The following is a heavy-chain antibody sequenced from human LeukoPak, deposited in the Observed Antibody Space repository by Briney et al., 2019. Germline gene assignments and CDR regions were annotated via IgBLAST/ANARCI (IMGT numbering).Heavy chain of an antibody. D-gene: IGHD6-13*01. CDR1: GFTFSDYY. V-gene: IGHV3-11*01. J-gene: IGHJ4*02. Sequence: GGSLRLSSAASGFTFSDYYVSWIRQAPGEGLEWVSYISSSGNTIYYADSVKGRFTISRDNAKNSLYLQMNSLRAEDTAVYYCARPKYSSSWQIFDYWGQGTLVTASS. CDR3: ARPKYSSSWQIFDY. CDR2: ISSSGNTI.